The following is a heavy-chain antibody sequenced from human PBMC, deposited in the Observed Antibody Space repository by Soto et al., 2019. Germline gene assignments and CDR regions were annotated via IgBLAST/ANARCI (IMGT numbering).Heavy chain of an antibody. CDR2: ISYDGSNK. J-gene: IGHJ4*02. V-gene: IGHV3-30*18. CDR3: AKLLYPRLTYGSGSYPDY. D-gene: IGHD3-10*01. Sequence: GGSLRPSCAASGFRSLSYGMHWVRLAPGKGLEWVAVISYDGSNKYYADSVKGRFTISRDNSKNTLYLQMNSLRAEDTAVYYCAKLLYPRLTYGSGSYPDYWGQGNLVTVSS. CDR1: GFRSLSYG.